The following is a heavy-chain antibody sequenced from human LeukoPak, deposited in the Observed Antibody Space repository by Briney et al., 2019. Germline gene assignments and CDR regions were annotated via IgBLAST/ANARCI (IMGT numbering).Heavy chain of an antibody. V-gene: IGHV3-30*03. D-gene: IGHD6-19*01. CDR3: ARDRYSSGWHGGNWFDP. CDR2: VSNDGNDE. J-gene: IGHJ5*02. CDR1: GFAFSGYG. Sequence: GGSLRLSCVGSGFAFSGYGLHWVRQAPGEGLKWVAGVSNDGNDEYYAESVKGRFTISRDNSKNTLYLQMNSLRAEDTAVYYCARDRYSSGWHGGNWFDPWGQGTLVTVSS.